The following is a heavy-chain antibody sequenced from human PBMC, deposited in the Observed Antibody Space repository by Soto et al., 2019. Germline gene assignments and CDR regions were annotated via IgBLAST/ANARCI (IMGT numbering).Heavy chain of an antibody. J-gene: IGHJ5*02. CDR2: ISGSGGST. V-gene: IGHV3-23*01. Sequence: GGSLRLSGAASGVTFSSYAMSWVRQAPGKGLEWVSAISGSGGSTYYADSVKGRFTISRDNSKNTLYLQMNSLRAEDTAVYYCAKPNYDFWSGPINWFDPWGQGTLVTVSS. CDR1: GVTFSSYA. D-gene: IGHD3-3*01. CDR3: AKPNYDFWSGPINWFDP.